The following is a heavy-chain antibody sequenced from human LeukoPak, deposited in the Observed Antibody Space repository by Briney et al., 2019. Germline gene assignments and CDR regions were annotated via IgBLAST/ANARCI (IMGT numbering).Heavy chain of an antibody. CDR3: APDLRGSAWSLDD. V-gene: IGHV3-23*01. CDR1: GFTFSSYA. Sequence: PGGSLRLSCAASGFTFSSYAMSWVRQAPGKGLEWVSVISGSGGRTYYADSVKGRFTISRDNSKNTLYLQMDGLRAEDTAIYYCAPDLRGSAWSLDDWGQGTLVTVSS. D-gene: IGHD6-13*01. J-gene: IGHJ4*02. CDR2: ISGSGGRT.